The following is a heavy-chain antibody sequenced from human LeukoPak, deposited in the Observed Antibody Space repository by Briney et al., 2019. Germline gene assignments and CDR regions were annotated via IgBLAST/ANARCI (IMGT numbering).Heavy chain of an antibody. Sequence: SETLSLTCTVSGGSISSSSYYWGWIRQPPGKGLEWIGSIYYSGSTYYNPSLKSRVTISVDTSKNQFSLKLSSVTAADTAVYYCARQGIAVGRAFDPWGQGTLVTVSS. D-gene: IGHD6-19*01. V-gene: IGHV4-39*01. CDR2: IYYSGST. J-gene: IGHJ5*02. CDR1: GGSISSSSYY. CDR3: ARQGIAVGRAFDP.